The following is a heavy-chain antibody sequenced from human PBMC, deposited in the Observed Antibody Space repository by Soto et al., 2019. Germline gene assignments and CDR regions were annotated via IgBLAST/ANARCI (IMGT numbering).Heavy chain of an antibody. D-gene: IGHD2-15*01. CDR2: IYSGGST. Sequence: EVQLVESGGGLVQPGGSLRLSCAASGFTVSSNYMSWVRQAPGKGLEWVSVIYSGGSTYYADSVKGRFTISRHNSKNTLYLQMNRLRAEDTAVYYCARGFGCSGGSCYSPPVDYWGQGTLVTVSS. V-gene: IGHV3-53*04. J-gene: IGHJ4*02. CDR1: GFTVSSNY. CDR3: ARGFGCSGGSCYSPPVDY.